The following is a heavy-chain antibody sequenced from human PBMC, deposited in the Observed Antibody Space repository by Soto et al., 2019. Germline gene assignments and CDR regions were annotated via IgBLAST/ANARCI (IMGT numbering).Heavy chain of an antibody. V-gene: IGHV4-39*01. Sequence: QLQLQESGPGLVKPSETLSLTCTVSGGSISSSSYYWGWIRQPPGKGLEWIGSIYYSGSTYYNPSLQSRFTISVDTSKNQFSLKLSSVTAADTAVYYCARHRGRYSYGDFDLWGRGTLVTVSS. D-gene: IGHD5-18*01. CDR3: ARHRGRYSYGDFDL. CDR2: IYYSGST. CDR1: GGSISSSSYY. J-gene: IGHJ2*01.